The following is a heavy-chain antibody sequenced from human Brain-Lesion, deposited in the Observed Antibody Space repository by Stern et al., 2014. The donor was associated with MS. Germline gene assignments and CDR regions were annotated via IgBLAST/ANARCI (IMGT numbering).Heavy chain of an antibody. J-gene: IGHJ4*02. CDR1: GGSISSSTYY. D-gene: IGHD1-26*01. CDR3: ARHDSVPRPSQLYSARDRGPGYFDY. V-gene: IGHV4-39*01. Sequence: QLQLQESGPGLVKPSETLSLTCTVSGGSISSSTYYWAWIRQPPGQGLEWIGNIYYSGFTYYNPSLKSRVTISVDMSKNQFSLKRSSVTAADTAIYYCARHDSVPRPSQLYSARDRGPGYFDYWGQGTLVTVSS. CDR2: IYYSGFT.